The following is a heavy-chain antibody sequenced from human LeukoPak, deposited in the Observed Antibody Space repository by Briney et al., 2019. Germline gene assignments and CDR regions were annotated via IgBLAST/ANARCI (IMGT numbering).Heavy chain of an antibody. D-gene: IGHD2-15*01. Sequence: PGGSLRLSCAASGFMFSNYAMSWVRQAPGRGLEWVSGITGSGGSTYYAVSVKGRFTISRDNSKNTLFLQMNSLRAEDTAVYYCAKDRFCSAGNCYSRPTVTTRFDYWGQGTQVSVSS. V-gene: IGHV3-23*01. CDR2: ITGSGGST. CDR3: AKDRFCSAGNCYSRPTVTTRFDY. CDR1: GFMFSNYA. J-gene: IGHJ4*02.